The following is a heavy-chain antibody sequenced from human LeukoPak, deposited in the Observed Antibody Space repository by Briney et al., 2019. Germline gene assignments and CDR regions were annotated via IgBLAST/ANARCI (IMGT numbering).Heavy chain of an antibody. CDR3: AKVKLVYAIKYYFDY. CDR1: GFTFRSYA. D-gene: IGHD2-8*01. CDR2: ISASGGGT. V-gene: IGHV3-23*01. J-gene: IGHJ4*02. Sequence: GGSLRLSCAASGFTFRSYAMSWVRQAPGKGLEWVSSISASGGGTYYADSVKGRFTISRDNSKNTLYLQMNSLRTEDTAVYYCAKVKLVYAIKYYFDYWGQGTLVTVSS.